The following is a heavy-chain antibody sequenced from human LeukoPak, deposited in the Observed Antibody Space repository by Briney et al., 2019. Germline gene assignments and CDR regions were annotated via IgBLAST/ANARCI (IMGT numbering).Heavy chain of an antibody. CDR1: GGSFSGYY. Sequence: SETLSLTCAVYGGSFSGYYWSWIRQPPGKGLEWIGEINHSGSTNYNPSLKSRVTISVDTSKNQFSLKLSSATAADTAVYYCARGWSRYYGMDVWGKGTTVTVSS. J-gene: IGHJ6*04. D-gene: IGHD3-3*01. CDR3: ARGWSRYYGMDV. CDR2: INHSGST. V-gene: IGHV4-34*01.